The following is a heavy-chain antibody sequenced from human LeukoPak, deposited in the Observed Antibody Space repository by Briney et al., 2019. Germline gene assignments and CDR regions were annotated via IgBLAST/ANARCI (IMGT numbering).Heavy chain of an antibody. CDR3: ARDHGSGGIDY. J-gene: IGHJ4*02. V-gene: IGHV4-59*01. D-gene: IGHD3-10*01. CDR2: IYYSGST. Sequence: SETLSLTCTVSGGSISSYYWSWIRQPPGQGLEWIGYIYYSGSTNYNPSLKSRVTISVDTSKNQFSLELSSVTAADTAVYYCARDHGSGGIDYWGQGTLVTVSS. CDR1: GGSISSYY.